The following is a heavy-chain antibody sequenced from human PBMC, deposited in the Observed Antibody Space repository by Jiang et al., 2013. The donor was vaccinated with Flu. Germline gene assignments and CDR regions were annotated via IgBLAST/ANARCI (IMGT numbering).Heavy chain of an antibody. J-gene: IGHJ4*02. Sequence: GSGLVKPSGTLSLTCAVSGGSISSSNWWSWVRQPPGKGLEWIGEIYHSGSTNYNPSLKSRVTISVDKSKNQFSLKLSSVTAADTAVYYCARVAAASAIYYFDYWGQGTLVTVSS. D-gene: IGHD6-13*01. CDR1: GGSISSSNW. CDR3: ARVAAASAIYYFDY. CDR2: IYHSGST. V-gene: IGHV4-4*02.